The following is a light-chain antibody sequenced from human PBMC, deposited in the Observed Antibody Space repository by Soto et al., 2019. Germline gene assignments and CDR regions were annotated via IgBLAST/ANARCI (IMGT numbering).Light chain of an antibody. CDR2: GAS. CDR3: QQYGDSPPAWT. CDR1: QSLSRNF. V-gene: IGKV3-20*01. J-gene: IGKJ1*01. Sequence: EIVLTQSPGPLSFSPGERVTLSCRASQSLSRNFLAWYQQKPGQAPRLLIYGASSRATGIPDRFSGSGSGTDFTLTISRLEPEDFAVYYCQQYGDSPPAWTFGRGTKVEVK.